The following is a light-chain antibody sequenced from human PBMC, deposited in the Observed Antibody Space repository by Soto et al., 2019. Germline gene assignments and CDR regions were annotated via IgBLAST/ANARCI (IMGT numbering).Light chain of an antibody. CDR3: GSYASATLI. CDR2: EVT. Sequence: QSALTQPASVSGSPGQSITISCTGSNSDIGAYDYVSWYQQHPGKPPTLLIYEVTFRPSGVPNRFSGSKSGNTATLTISGLLTKDEADYYCGSYASATLIFGGGTKLTVL. CDR1: NSDIGAYDY. J-gene: IGLJ2*01. V-gene: IGLV2-14*01.